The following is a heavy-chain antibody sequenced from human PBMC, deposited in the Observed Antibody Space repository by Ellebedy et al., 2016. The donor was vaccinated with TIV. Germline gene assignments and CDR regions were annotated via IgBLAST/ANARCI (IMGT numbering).Heavy chain of an antibody. J-gene: IGHJ4*02. CDR2: ISYDGSNK. CDR3: ARDSLDCGGDCYTLYYFDY. CDR1: GFTFSSYA. Sequence: GESLKISCAASGFTFSSYAMHWVRQAPGKGLEWVAVISYDGSNKYYADSVKGRFTISRDNSKNTLYLQMNSLRAEDTAVYYCARDSLDCGGDCYTLYYFDYWGQGTLVTVSS. V-gene: IGHV3-30-3*01. D-gene: IGHD2-21*02.